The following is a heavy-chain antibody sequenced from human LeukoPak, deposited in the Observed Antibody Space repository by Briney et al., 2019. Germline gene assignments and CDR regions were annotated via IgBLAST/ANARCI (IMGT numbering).Heavy chain of an antibody. J-gene: IGHJ3*01. V-gene: IGHV4-59*01. Sequence: SETLSLTCTVSGAPTSAYYWSWIRQPPGKGLEWIGYSYSGGNANYNPSLKSRVTISIDTSENQFSLRLTSVTAADTAVYFCAHSKRGGGYYINAFAVWGQGALVTISS. CDR2: SYSGGNA. D-gene: IGHD1-26*01. CDR1: GAPTSAYY. CDR3: AHSKRGGGYYINAFAV.